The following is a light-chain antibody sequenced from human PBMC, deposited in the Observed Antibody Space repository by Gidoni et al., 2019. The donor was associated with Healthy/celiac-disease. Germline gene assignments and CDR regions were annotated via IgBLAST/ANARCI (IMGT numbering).Light chain of an antibody. V-gene: IGKV3-15*01. Sequence: EIVMTQSPATLSVSPGERATLSCRASQSVSSNLAWYQRQPGQAPRLLIYGASTRATGIPARFSGSGSGTEFTLTISSLQSEDFAVYYCQQYNNWPPLTFXGXTKVEIK. J-gene: IGKJ4*01. CDR1: QSVSSN. CDR3: QQYNNWPPLT. CDR2: GAS.